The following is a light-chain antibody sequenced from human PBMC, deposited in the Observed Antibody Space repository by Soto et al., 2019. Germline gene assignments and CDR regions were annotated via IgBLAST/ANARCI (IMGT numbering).Light chain of an antibody. CDR3: QQYTDWPLT. Sequence: IVLMQSPDTLSLSPGERATLSCRASRSLSSDYLAWYQQKPGQAPRLLIYDASSRATGVPDRFSGSGSGTDFTLTISRLEPEDFAVYYCQQYTDWPLTFGQGTKVDIK. J-gene: IGKJ1*01. CDR1: RSLSSDY. V-gene: IGKV3-20*01. CDR2: DAS.